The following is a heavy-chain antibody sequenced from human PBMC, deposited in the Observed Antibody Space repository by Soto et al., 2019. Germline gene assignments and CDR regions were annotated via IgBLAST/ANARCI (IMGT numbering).Heavy chain of an antibody. D-gene: IGHD6-19*01. CDR2: ISSGSSDR. CDR3: ARHIAVASNFDF. CDR1: GFTLSDYY. Sequence: GGSLRRSCAASGFTLSDYYMIWICQTPGTGLEWVSYISSGSSDRNYADSVKVRFTISRDNAKNSLYLQMNSLRAEATAVYYCARHIAVASNFDFWGQGTLVTVYS. V-gene: IGHV3-11*06. J-gene: IGHJ4*02.